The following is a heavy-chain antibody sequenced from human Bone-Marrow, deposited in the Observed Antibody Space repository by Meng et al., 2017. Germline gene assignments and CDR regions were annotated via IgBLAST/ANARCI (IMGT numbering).Heavy chain of an antibody. CDR1: GGSISSYY. D-gene: IGHD1-26*01. J-gene: IGHJ4*02. V-gene: IGHV4-59*01. Sequence: SETLSLTCTVSGGSISSYYWSWIRQPPGKGLEWIGYIYYSGSTNYNPSLKSRVTISVDTSKNQFSLKLSPVTAADTAVYYCARALVGANDYWGQGTLVTVSS. CDR3: ARALVGANDY. CDR2: IYYSGST.